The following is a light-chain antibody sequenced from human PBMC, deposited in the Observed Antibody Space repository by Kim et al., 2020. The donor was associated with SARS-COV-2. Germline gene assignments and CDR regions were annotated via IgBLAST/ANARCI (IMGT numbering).Light chain of an antibody. CDR2: QDT. V-gene: IGLV3-1*01. CDR3: QAWDSSSVV. CDR1: KLGDKY. J-gene: IGLJ2*01. Sequence: SYELTQPPSVSVSPGQTASITCSGDKLGDKYACWYQQMPGQSPVLVIYQDTKRPSGIPERFSGSNSGNTATLTISETQAMDEADYYCQAWDSSSVVFGGG.